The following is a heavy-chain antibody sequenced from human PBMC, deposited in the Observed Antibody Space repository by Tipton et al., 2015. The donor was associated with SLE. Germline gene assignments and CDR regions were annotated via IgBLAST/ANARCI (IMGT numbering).Heavy chain of an antibody. Sequence: TLSLTCTVSGGSIRSYYWSWIRQPPGKGLEWIGYIYSSGSTNYNPSLKTRVTISVDTSKNQFSLKLNSVTAADTAVYFCVRGSYYYFDYWGQGALVTVSS. CDR2: IYSSGST. J-gene: IGHJ4*02. D-gene: IGHD2-21*01. CDR3: VRGSYYYFDY. CDR1: GGSIRSYY. V-gene: IGHV4-59*08.